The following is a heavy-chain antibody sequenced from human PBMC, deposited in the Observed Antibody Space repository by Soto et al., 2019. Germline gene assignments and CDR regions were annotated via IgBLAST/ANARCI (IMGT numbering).Heavy chain of an antibody. Sequence: LRLSCAASGFTFSDYYMSWIRQAPGKGLEWVSYISSSSSYTNYADSVKGRFTISRDNVKNSLYLQMNSLRAEDTAVYYCARDFYSDSSAPDYWGQGTLVTVSS. CDR1: GFTFSDYY. CDR2: ISSSSSYT. CDR3: ARDFYSDSSAPDY. D-gene: IGHD1-26*01. V-gene: IGHV3-11*06. J-gene: IGHJ4*02.